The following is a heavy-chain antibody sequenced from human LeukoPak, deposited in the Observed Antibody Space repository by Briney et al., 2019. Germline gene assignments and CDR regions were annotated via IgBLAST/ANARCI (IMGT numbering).Heavy chain of an antibody. CDR1: GFTFDNYA. Sequence: GRSLRLSCAASGFTFDNYAMHWVRQAPWKGLEWVSGVNWNSGSIGYADSVKGRFTISRDNAKNSLYLQMNSLRPEDMALYYCAKGRVGYSGHGAIDYWGQGTLVTVSS. V-gene: IGHV3-9*03. J-gene: IGHJ4*02. CDR2: VNWNSGSI. D-gene: IGHD5-12*01. CDR3: AKGRVGYSGHGAIDY.